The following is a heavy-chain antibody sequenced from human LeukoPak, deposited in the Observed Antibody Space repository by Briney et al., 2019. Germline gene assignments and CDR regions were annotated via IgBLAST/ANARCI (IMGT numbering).Heavy chain of an antibody. Sequence: GGSLRLSCAASGFTFSGYSMNWVRQAPGKGLEWVANIKQDGSEKYYVDSVKGRFTISRDNAKNSLYLQMNSLRAEDTAVYYCAGYDFWSGYYVYWGQGTLVTVSS. CDR2: IKQDGSEK. D-gene: IGHD3-3*01. CDR3: AGYDFWSGYYVY. J-gene: IGHJ4*02. CDR1: GFTFSGYS. V-gene: IGHV3-7*01.